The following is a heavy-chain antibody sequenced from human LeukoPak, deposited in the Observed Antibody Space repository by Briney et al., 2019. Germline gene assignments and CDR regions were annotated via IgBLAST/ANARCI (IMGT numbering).Heavy chain of an antibody. V-gene: IGHV4-61*02. CDR1: GGSISSGSYY. Sequence: SQTLSLTCTVSGGSISSGSYYWSWLRQPAGKGLEWVGRIYTSGSTNYNPSLKSRVTISVDTSKNQFSLRLSSVTAADTAVYYCARYSYGKDTTFDYWGQGTLVTVSS. CDR3: ARYSYGKDTTFDY. CDR2: IYTSGST. J-gene: IGHJ4*02. D-gene: IGHD5-18*01.